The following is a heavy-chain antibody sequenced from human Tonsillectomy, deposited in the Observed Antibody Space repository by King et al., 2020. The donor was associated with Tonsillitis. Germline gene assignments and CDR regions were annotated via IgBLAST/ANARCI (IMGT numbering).Heavy chain of an antibody. Sequence: QLQESGPGLVKPSETLSLTCTVSGGSISPYYWSWIRQPPGKGLEWIGYIYHTGSTNYNPSLQSLVTISVGTSKNQFSLNLSSVTAADTAVYYCARGYYYGSGRHPGDFDYWGQGTLVTVSS. J-gene: IGHJ4*02. CDR1: GGSISPYY. V-gene: IGHV4-59*01. D-gene: IGHD3-10*01. CDR2: IYHTGST. CDR3: ARGYYYGSGRHPGDFDY.